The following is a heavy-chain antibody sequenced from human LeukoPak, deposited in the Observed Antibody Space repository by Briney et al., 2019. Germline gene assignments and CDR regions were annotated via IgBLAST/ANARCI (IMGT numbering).Heavy chain of an antibody. CDR1: GYTFTGYY. Sequence: SCKASGYTFTGYYMHWVRQAPGKGLEWVAVIWYDGSNKYYADSVKGRFTISRDNSKNTLYLQMNSLRAEDTAVYYCARDLVVYPPTVETTVPGYWGQGTLVTVSS. V-gene: IGHV3-33*01. D-gene: IGHD4-17*01. CDR3: ARDLVVYPPTVETTVPGY. J-gene: IGHJ4*02. CDR2: IWYDGSNK.